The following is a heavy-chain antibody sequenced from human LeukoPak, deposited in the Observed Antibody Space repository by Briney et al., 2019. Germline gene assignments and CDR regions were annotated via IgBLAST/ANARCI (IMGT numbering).Heavy chain of an antibody. CDR3: ARHYGP. CDR2: IYDSGST. CDR1: GYSISSSNW. V-gene: IGHV4-38-2*01. J-gene: IGHJ5*02. Sequence: SDTLSLTCAVSGYSISSSNWWGWIRQPPGKGLEWIGSIYDSGSTYYNPSLKSRVTISVDTSKNQFSLKLNSVTAADTAVYYCARHYGPWGQGTLVTVSS. D-gene: IGHD3-16*01.